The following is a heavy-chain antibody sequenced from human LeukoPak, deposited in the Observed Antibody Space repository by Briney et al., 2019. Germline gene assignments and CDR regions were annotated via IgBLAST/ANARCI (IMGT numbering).Heavy chain of an antibody. CDR1: GFTFSSYA. Sequence: GGSLRLSCAASGFTFSSYAMSWVRQAPGKGLEWVSGISGTGDNTLYADSVKGRFTISRDNSKNTLYLEMNSLRAEDTAIYYCAKMKGHPLPKYYMDVWGQGTTVTVSS. D-gene: IGHD1-26*01. V-gene: IGHV3-23*01. CDR3: AKMKGHPLPKYYMDV. J-gene: IGHJ6*01. CDR2: ISGTGDNT.